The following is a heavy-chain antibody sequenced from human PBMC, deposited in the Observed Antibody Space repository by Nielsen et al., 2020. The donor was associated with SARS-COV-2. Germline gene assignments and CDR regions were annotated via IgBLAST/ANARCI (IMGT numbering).Heavy chain of an antibody. J-gene: IGHJ4*02. CDR3: AKVGGASAGLIDD. CDR1: AYSISDGYY. Sequence: SETLSLTCTVSAYSISDGYYWGWIRQTPGTGLEWIGNIFHSGSTYYNPSLKSRVTISVDTSKNQFSLNLRSVTAADTAVYYCAKVGGASAGLIDDWGQGTLVAVSS. V-gene: IGHV4-38-2*02. CDR2: IFHSGST. D-gene: IGHD6-13*01.